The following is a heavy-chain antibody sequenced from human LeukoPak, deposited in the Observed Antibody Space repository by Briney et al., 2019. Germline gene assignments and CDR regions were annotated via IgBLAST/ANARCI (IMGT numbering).Heavy chain of an antibody. CDR1: GFTFSSYS. J-gene: IGHJ5*02. D-gene: IGHD2-15*01. V-gene: IGHV3-66*02. CDR2: IYSGGST. Sequence: PGGSLRLSCAASGFTFSSYSMNWVRQAPGKGLEWVSVIYSGGSTYYADSVKGRFTISRDNSKNTLYLQMNSLRAEDTAVYYCARIYCSGGSCNHWGQGTLVTVSS. CDR3: ARIYCSGGSCNH.